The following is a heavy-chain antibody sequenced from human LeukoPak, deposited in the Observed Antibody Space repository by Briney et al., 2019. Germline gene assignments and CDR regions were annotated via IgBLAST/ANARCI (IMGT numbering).Heavy chain of an antibody. V-gene: IGHV3-30*18. J-gene: IGHJ4*02. D-gene: IGHD3-22*01. Sequence: PGGSLRLSCAASGFTFSSYGMHWVRQAPGKGLEWVALISYDGSNKYYADSVKGRFTISRDNSKNTLYLQMNSLRAEDTAVYYCAKDSYDSSGYYRSYFDYWGQGTLVTVSS. CDR1: GFTFSSYG. CDR3: AKDSYDSSGYYRSYFDY. CDR2: ISYDGSNK.